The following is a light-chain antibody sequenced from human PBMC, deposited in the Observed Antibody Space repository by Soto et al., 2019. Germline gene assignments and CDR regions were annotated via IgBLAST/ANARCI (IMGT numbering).Light chain of an antibody. CDR3: QQRNKWPPVT. J-gene: IGKJ4*01. V-gene: IGKV3-15*01. Sequence: EIVMTQSPATLSVSPGERATLSCRASQSVTNNLAWYQQKPGQAPRLLISGASTRATGVPARFSGSGSGTDFTLTISSLEPEDFAVYYCQQRNKWPPVTFGGGTRVEIK. CDR2: GAS. CDR1: QSVTNN.